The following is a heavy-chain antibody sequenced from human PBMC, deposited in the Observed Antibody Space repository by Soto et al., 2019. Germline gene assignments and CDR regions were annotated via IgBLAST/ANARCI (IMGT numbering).Heavy chain of an antibody. CDR1: GFSFSDSA. Sequence: GGSLRLSCAASGFSFSDSAMHWVSQASGKGLVWFGRITSKAIMYATEYAASVQGRFTMSRDDSKSTAYLQMNSLKTEDTAVYYCVRARWNYYYYGMGIWGQGTTVTVSS. J-gene: IGHJ6*02. CDR3: VRARWNYYYYGMGI. V-gene: IGHV3-73*01. CDR2: ITSKAIMYAT. D-gene: IGHD1-1*01.